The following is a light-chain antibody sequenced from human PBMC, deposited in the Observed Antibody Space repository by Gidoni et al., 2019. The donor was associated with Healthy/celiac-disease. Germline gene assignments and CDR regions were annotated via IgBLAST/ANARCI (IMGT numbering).Light chain of an antibody. J-gene: IGLJ3*02. CDR1: SSNIGAGYD. V-gene: IGLV1-40*01. Sequence: QSVLPQPPSVSGAPGQTVTIPCTGSSSNIGAGYDVHWYQQLPGTAPKLLIYGNSNRPSGVPDRFSGSKSGTSASLAITGLQAEDEADYYCQSYDSSLSGWVFGGGTKLTVL. CDR3: QSYDSSLSGWV. CDR2: GNS.